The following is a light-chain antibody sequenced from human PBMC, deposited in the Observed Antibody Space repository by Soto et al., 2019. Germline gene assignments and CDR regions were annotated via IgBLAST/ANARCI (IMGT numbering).Light chain of an antibody. J-gene: IGKJ4*01. CDR2: GAS. Sequence: EVVLTRSPGTLSLSPGERATLSCRASQSVSSYLAWYQQKRGQAPRLLISGASSRATGIPDRFSGSGSGTDFTLTISRLEPEDFAVYYCQQYGSSPGTFGGGTRWIS. CDR3: QQYGSSPGT. V-gene: IGKV3-20*01. CDR1: QSVSSY.